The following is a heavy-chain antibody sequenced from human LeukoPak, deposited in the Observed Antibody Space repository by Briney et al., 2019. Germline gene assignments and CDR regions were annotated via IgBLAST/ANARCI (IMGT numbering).Heavy chain of an antibody. J-gene: IGHJ3*02. CDR1: GFTFDDYG. D-gene: IGHD5/OR15-5a*01. V-gene: IGHV3-21*06. Sequence: GGSLRLSCAASGFTFDDYGMSWVRQAPGKRLEWVSSITGSSNHIYYADSLKGRFTISRDNAKNSLYLQMNSLRAEDTAVYYCARDVFEAFDIWGQGTMVTVSS. CDR3: ARDVFEAFDI. CDR2: ITGSSNHI.